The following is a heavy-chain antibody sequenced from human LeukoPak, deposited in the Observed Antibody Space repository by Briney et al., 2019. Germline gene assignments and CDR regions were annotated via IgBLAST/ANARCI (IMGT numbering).Heavy chain of an antibody. CDR3: ARSYLPSDYYDSSGYYFVYDH. Sequence: ESGPTLVNPTQTLTLTCTFSGFSLSTSGMCVSWIRQPPGKALEWLARIDWDDDKYYSTSLKTRPTISKDTSKNQVVLTMTNMDPVDTATYCCARSYLPSDYYDSSGYYFVYDHWGEGTLVTVSS. J-gene: IGHJ4*02. V-gene: IGHV2-70*11. CDR2: IDWDDDK. D-gene: IGHD3-22*01. CDR1: GFSLSTSGMC.